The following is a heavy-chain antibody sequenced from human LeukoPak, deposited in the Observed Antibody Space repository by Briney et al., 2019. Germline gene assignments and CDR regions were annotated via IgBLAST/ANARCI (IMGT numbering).Heavy chain of an antibody. J-gene: IGHJ4*02. CDR3: ASVFGDYVWGGYRGVRYYFDY. V-gene: IGHV4-34*01. D-gene: IGHD3-16*02. CDR2: INHSGST. Sequence: SETLSLTCAVYGGSFSGYYWSWIRQPPGKGLEWIGEINHSGSTNYNPSLKSRVTISVDTSKNQFSLKLSSVTAADTAVYYCASVFGDYVWGGYRGVRYYFDYWGQGTLVTVSS. CDR1: GGSFSGYY.